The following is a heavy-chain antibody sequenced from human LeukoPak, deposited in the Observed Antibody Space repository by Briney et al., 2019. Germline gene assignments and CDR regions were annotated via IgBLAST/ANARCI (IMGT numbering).Heavy chain of an antibody. J-gene: IGHJ5*02. CDR1: GFTFSSYA. CDR2: ISYDGSNK. V-gene: IGHV3-30-3*01. Sequence: GRSLRLSCAASGFTFSSYAVHWVRQAPGKGLEWVAVISYDGSNKYYADSVKGRFTISRDNSKNTLYLQMNSLRAEDTAVYYCASLYDSSEIWFDPWGQGTLVTVSS. D-gene: IGHD3-22*01. CDR3: ASLYDSSEIWFDP.